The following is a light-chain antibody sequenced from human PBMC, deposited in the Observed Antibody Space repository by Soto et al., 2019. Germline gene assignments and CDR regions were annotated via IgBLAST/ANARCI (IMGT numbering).Light chain of an antibody. V-gene: IGLV2-8*01. CDR1: STDVGGHNY. CDR2: EVS. Sequence: QSALTQPPSASGSAGQSVTISCTGTSTDVGGHNYVSWYQQHPGKAPKLMIYEVSKRPSGVPDRFSGSKSGNTASLTVSGLQAEDDADYYCSSYAGNNIHYVFGTGTKVTVL. J-gene: IGLJ1*01. CDR3: SSYAGNNIHYV.